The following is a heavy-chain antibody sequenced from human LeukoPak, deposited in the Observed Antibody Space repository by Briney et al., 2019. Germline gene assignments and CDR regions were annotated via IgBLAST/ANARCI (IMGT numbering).Heavy chain of an antibody. CDR1: GYIFTGYY. J-gene: IGHJ4*02. V-gene: IGHV1-2*02. CDR3: ARRGGWYGYFDY. D-gene: IGHD6-19*01. CDR2: INPNSGGT. Sequence: ASVRVSSKASGYIFTGYYMHWVRQAPGQGLEWMGWINPNSGGTNYAQKFQGRVTMTRDTSITTAYMELSRLRSDDTAVYYCARRGGWYGYFDYWGQGTLVTVSS.